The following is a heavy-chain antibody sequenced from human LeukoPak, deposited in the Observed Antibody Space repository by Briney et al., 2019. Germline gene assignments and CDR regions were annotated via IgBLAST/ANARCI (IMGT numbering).Heavy chain of an antibody. CDR1: GFTFSNSA. J-gene: IGHJ4*02. CDR2: ISDDGSRQ. CDR3: VKDRTGTYTLDY. Sequence: PGGSLRLSCAASGFTFSNSAMSWVRQAPGKGLEWVAFISDDGSRQHYADSVKGRFTVSRDNSKNTLNLQMNSLRAEGTAVYYCVKDRTGTYTLDYWGQGTLVTVSS. D-gene: IGHD3-10*01. V-gene: IGHV3-30-3*01.